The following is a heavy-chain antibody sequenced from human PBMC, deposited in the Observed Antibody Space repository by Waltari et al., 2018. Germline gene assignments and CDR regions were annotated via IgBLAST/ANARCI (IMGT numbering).Heavy chain of an antibody. Sequence: EVQLVESGGGLVQPGGSLRLSCAASGFTFSRYEMNWVRQAPGKGLEWVSYISSSGSTIYYADSVKGRFTISRDNAKNSLYLQMNSLRAEDTAVYYCARVAYGGNGSGDYWGQGTLVTVSS. V-gene: IGHV3-48*03. CDR3: ARVAYGGNGSGDY. J-gene: IGHJ4*02. D-gene: IGHD4-17*01. CDR1: GFTFSRYE. CDR2: ISSSGSTI.